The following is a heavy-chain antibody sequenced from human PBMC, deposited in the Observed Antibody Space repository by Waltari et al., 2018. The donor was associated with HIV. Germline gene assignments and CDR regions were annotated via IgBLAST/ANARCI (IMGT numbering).Heavy chain of an antibody. Sequence: QVQLQESGPGLVKPSETLSLTCTVSGGSISSYYWRWIRPPAGKGLEWIGRIYTSGSTNYNPSLNSRVTMSVDTSKNQFSLKLSSVTAADTAVYYCARSGGYSYESYYYGMDVWGQGTTVTVSS. V-gene: IGHV4-4*07. CDR1: GGSISSYY. CDR2: IYTSGST. J-gene: IGHJ6*02. CDR3: ARSGGYSYESYYYGMDV. D-gene: IGHD5-18*01.